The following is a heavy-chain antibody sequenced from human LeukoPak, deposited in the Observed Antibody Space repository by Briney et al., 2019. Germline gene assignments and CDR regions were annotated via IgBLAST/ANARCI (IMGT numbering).Heavy chain of an antibody. V-gene: IGHV3-7*03. Sequence: GGSLRLSCAASGFTFSNYWMSWVRQVPGKGLEWVANIKQDGREKYYVDSVKGRFTISRDNAKNSLFLQMNSLRAEDTAVYYCARKGKLERRRSWDYWGQGTLVTVSS. CDR2: IKQDGREK. J-gene: IGHJ4*02. D-gene: IGHD1-1*01. CDR3: ARKGKLERRRSWDY. CDR1: GFTFSNYW.